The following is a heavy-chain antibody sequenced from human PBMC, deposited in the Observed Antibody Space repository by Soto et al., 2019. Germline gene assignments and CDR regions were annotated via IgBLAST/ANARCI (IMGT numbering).Heavy chain of an antibody. V-gene: IGHV3-48*02. D-gene: IGHD3-3*01. Sequence: XVSLILSCAASGFTFSSYSMNWVRQAPGKGLDWVSYISSSSSTIYYADSVKGRFTISRDNAKNSLYLQMNSLRDEDTAVYYCASLNYDFWRGPNQGGMDVWGQGTTVTVSS. CDR2: ISSSSSTI. CDR3: ASLNYDFWRGPNQGGMDV. J-gene: IGHJ6*01. CDR1: GFTFSSYS.